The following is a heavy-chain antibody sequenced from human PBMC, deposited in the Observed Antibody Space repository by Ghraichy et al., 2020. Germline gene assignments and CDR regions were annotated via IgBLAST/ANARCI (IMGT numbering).Heavy chain of an antibody. V-gene: IGHV3-66*02. Sequence: GGSLRLSCAASGFTVSINHMSWVRQAPGKGLEWVSVIDNGGSTYYADSVKGRFTISRDNAKNTVDLQMNSMTPEDTALYYCAKNCPIAGSNLFDYWGQGTLVTVSS. CDR3: AKNCPIAGSNLFDY. CDR2: IDNGGST. D-gene: IGHD4-11*01. J-gene: IGHJ4*02. CDR1: GFTVSINH.